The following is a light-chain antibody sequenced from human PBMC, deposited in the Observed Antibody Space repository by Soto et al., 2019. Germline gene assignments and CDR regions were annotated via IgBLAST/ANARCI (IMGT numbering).Light chain of an antibody. V-gene: IGLV1-40*01. CDR2: GNN. Sequence: QAVVTQPPSVSGAPGQRVTISCTGSSSNIGAGYEVHWYQQLPGTAPKLLIYGNNNRPSGVPDRFSGSKSGTSASLAITGLQAEDEADYYCQSYDSSLSALYVFGTGTKVTAL. CDR3: QSYDSSLSALYV. CDR1: SSNIGAGYE. J-gene: IGLJ1*01.